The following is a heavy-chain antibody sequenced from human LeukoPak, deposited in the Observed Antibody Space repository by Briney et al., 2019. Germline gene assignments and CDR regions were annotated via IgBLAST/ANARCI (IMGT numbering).Heavy chain of an antibody. J-gene: IGHJ4*02. CDR2: ISYDGSNK. CDR1: GFTFSSYA. D-gene: IGHD3-22*01. Sequence: GRSLRLSCAASGFTFSSYAMRWVRQAPGKGLEWVAVISYDGSNKYYADSVKGRFTISRDNSKNTLYLQMNSLRAEDTAVYYCARDGDYYDSSGYSVYWGQGTLVTVSS. CDR3: ARDGDYYDSSGYSVY. V-gene: IGHV3-30-3*01.